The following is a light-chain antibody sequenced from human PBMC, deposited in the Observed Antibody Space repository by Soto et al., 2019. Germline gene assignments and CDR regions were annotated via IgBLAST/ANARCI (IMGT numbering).Light chain of an antibody. CDR3: SSWTTSTTMI. Sequence: QSALTQPASVSGSPGQSITISCTGTRSDIGAYNFVSWYQQHPGKAPKLMLYDVNDRPSGVSNRFSGSKSGNTASLTISGLQAEDEADYYCSSWTTSTTMIFGGGTKLTVL. J-gene: IGLJ2*01. V-gene: IGLV2-14*03. CDR2: DVN. CDR1: RSDIGAYNF.